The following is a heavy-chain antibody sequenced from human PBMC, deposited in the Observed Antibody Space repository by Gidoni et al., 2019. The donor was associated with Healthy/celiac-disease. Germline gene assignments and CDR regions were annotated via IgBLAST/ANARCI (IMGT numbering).Heavy chain of an antibody. Sequence: QVQLVQSGAEVTKTGASVKVSCKAAGYTFTGYYMHWVRQAPGQGLEWMGWINPNSGGTNYAQKLQGRVTITRDTSISTAYMELSRLRSDDTAVYYCARVGNTFGGVVPPDYWGQGTLVTVSS. V-gene: IGHV1-2*02. CDR2: INPNSGGT. CDR1: GYTFTGYY. CDR3: ARVGNTFGGVVPPDY. D-gene: IGHD3-16*01. J-gene: IGHJ4*02.